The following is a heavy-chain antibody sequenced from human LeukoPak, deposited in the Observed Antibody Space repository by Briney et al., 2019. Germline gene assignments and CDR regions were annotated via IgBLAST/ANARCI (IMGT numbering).Heavy chain of an antibody. V-gene: IGHV3-30-3*01. Sequence: GGSLRLSCAASGLTFSSYAMHWVRQAPGKGLEWVAVISYDGSNKYYADSVKGRFTISRDNSKNTLYLQMNSLRAEDTAVYYCARDGRITIFGVVIEGDPYYFDYWGQGTLVTVSS. CDR3: ARDGRITIFGVVIEGDPYYFDY. J-gene: IGHJ4*02. CDR1: GLTFSSYA. D-gene: IGHD3-3*01. CDR2: ISYDGSNK.